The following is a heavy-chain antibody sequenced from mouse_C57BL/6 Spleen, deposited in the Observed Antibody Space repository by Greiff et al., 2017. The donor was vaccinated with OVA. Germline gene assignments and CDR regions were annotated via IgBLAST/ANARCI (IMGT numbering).Heavy chain of an antibody. Sequence: EVQLVESGPGLVKPSQSLSLTCSVTGYSITSGYYWNWIRQFPGNKLEWMGYISYDGSNNYNPSLKNRISITRDTSKNQFFLKLNSVTTEDTATYYCARGFYYYGSGAYWGQGTLVTVSA. CDR3: ARGFYYYGSGAY. CDR1: GYSITSGYY. D-gene: IGHD1-1*01. J-gene: IGHJ3*01. V-gene: IGHV3-6*01. CDR2: ISYDGSN.